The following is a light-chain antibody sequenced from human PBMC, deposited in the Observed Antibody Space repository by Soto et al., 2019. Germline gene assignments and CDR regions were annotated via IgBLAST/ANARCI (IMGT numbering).Light chain of an antibody. CDR2: KAS. V-gene: IGKV1-5*03. Sequence: DIQMTQSPYTLSASVGDRVTITCRASQSISSWLAWYQQKPGKAPKLLIYKASSLESGVPSRFSGSGSGTEFTLTISSLQPDDFATYYCQQYNSYPITFGQGIRLEIK. J-gene: IGKJ5*01. CDR3: QQYNSYPIT. CDR1: QSISSW.